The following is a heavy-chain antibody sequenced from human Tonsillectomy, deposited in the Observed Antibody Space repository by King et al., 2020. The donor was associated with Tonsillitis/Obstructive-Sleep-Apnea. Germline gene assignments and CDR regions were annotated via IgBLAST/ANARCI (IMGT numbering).Heavy chain of an antibody. V-gene: IGHV3-11*01. J-gene: IGHJ6*03. Sequence: VQLVESGGGLVKPGGSLRLSCAASGFTFSDYYMSWIRQAPGKGLEWVSYISSSCSTIYYADSVKGRFTISRDNAKNSLYLQMNSLRAEDTAVYYCARVPRIQLWSQPANYYYMDVWGKGTTVTVSS. CDR1: GFTFSDYY. CDR3: ARVPRIQLWSQPANYYYMDV. CDR2: ISSSCSTI. D-gene: IGHD5-18*01.